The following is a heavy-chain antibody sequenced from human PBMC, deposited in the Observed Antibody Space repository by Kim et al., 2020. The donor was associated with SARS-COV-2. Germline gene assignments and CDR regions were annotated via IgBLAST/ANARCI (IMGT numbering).Heavy chain of an antibody. CDR3: ARNVVYQLLYGAVGYYGMDV. CDR1: GYTFTSYT. CDR2: INTNTGNP. D-gene: IGHD2-2*02. J-gene: IGHJ6*02. V-gene: IGHV7-4-1*02. Sequence: ASVKVSCKASGYTFTSYTMNWVRQAPGQGLEWMGWINTNTGNPTYAQGFTGHFVFSLDTSVSTAYLQISSLKAEDTAVYYCARNVVYQLLYGAVGYYGMDVWGQGTTVTVSS.